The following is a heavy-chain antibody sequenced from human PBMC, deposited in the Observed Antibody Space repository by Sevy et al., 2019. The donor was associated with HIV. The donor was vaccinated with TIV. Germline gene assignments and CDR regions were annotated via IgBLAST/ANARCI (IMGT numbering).Heavy chain of an antibody. CDR2: ISSSSSYI. J-gene: IGHJ5*02. D-gene: IGHD2-15*01. V-gene: IGHV3-21*01. Sequence: GGSLRLSCAASGFTFSSYSMNWVRQAPGKGLEWVSSISSSSSYIYYADSVKGRFTISRDNAKNSLYLQMNSLRAEDTAVYYCASRYCSGGSCYENRFDPWGQGTLVTVSS. CDR3: ASRYCSGGSCYENRFDP. CDR1: GFTFSSYS.